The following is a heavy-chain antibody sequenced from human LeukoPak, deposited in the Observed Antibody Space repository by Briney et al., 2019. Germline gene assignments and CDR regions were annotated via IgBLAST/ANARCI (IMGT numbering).Heavy chain of an antibody. D-gene: IGHD2/OR15-2a*01. CDR2: ISGSRDNT. V-gene: IGHV3-23*01. Sequence: QAGVSLRLFCGASGFTFSGFAMSGVRRTPGKGLEGVSGISGSRDNTLYEASVKGRFTIPRDHSKSTLYLEMNTLRVEATAIYYCAKMKGHPLPKYYMDVWGQRTTVTVSS. J-gene: IGHJ6*01. CDR3: AKMKGHPLPKYYMDV. CDR1: GFTFSGFA.